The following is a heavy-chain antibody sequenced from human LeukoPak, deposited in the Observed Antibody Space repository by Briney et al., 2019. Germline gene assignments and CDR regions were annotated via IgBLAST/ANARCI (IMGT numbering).Heavy chain of an antibody. V-gene: IGHV2-70*04. Sequence: SGPALVKPTQTLTLTCTFSGFSLSTSGMRVSWIRQPPGKALEWLARIDWDDDKFYSTSLKTRLTISKDTSKNQVVLTMTNMDPVDTATYYCARIFEDCSSTSCYNWLDPWGQGTLVTVSS. J-gene: IGHJ5*02. CDR2: IDWDDDK. D-gene: IGHD2-2*01. CDR3: ARIFEDCSSTSCYNWLDP. CDR1: GFSLSTSGMR.